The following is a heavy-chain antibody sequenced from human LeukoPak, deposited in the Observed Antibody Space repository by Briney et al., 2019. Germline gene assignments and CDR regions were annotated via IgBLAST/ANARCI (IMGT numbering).Heavy chain of an antibody. D-gene: IGHD6-19*01. CDR2: ISGGGGST. J-gene: IGHJ5*02. CDR1: GITFSTYA. V-gene: IGHV3-23*01. Sequence: PGGSLRLSCAASGITFSTYAMSWVRQVPGKGLEWVSAISGGGGSTHYADSVKGRFAISRDNSRNTVHLQMNSLRVEDTAVYYCALRRGSSGWSGRWSDPWGQGTLVTVSS. CDR3: ALRRGSSGWSGRWSDP.